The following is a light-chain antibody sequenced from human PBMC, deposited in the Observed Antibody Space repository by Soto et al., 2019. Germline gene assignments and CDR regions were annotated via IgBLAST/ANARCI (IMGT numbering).Light chain of an antibody. V-gene: IGKV3-20*01. CDR1: QTVNSNY. Sequence: EVVSTQSPGTLSLSPGEGATLSCKASQTVNSNYLAWYQQKPGQAPRLVISGTSNRATGIPDRFSGSGSGTDFTLIIRRLEPEDFAVYYCQQYGNSLTFGGGTQVE. J-gene: IGKJ4*01. CDR3: QQYGNSLT. CDR2: GTS.